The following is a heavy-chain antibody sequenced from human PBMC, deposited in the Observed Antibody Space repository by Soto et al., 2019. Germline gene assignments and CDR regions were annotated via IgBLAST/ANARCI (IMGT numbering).Heavy chain of an antibody. D-gene: IGHD3-9*01. CDR1: GGTFSSYA. V-gene: IGHV1-69*13. J-gene: IGHJ6*02. Sequence: SVKVSCKASGGTFSSYAISWVRQAPGQGLEWMGGIIPIFGTANYAQKFQGRVTITADESTSTAYMELSSLRSEDTAVYYCASEEHLGITIFPSYYYGMDVWGQATTVTVSS. CDR3: ASEEHLGITIFPSYYYGMDV. CDR2: IIPIFGTA.